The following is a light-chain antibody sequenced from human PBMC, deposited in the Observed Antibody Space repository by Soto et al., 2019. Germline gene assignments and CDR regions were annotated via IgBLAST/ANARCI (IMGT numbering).Light chain of an antibody. Sequence: EIVLTQSPATLSLSPGERATLSCRASQSVSSYLAWYQQKPGQAPRLLIYDASNRATGIPARFSGSGSGTDFTLTISSREPEDFAVYYCQQRSIWGSGSVGPGTKVHIK. CDR1: QSVSSY. CDR3: QQRSIWGSGS. V-gene: IGKV3-11*01. J-gene: IGKJ3*01. CDR2: DAS.